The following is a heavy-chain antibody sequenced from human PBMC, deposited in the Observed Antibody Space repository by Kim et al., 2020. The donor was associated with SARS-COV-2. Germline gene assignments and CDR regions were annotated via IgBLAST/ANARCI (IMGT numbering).Heavy chain of an antibody. CDR1: GFTFSSYG. Sequence: GGSLRLSCAASGFTFSSYGMHWVRQAPGKGLEWVAVIWYDGSNKYYADSVKGRFTISRDNSKNTLYPQMNSLRAEDTAVYYCARGGSSGWAFDYWGQGTLVTVSS. J-gene: IGHJ4*02. CDR3: ARGGSSGWAFDY. CDR2: IWYDGSNK. V-gene: IGHV3-33*01. D-gene: IGHD3-22*01.